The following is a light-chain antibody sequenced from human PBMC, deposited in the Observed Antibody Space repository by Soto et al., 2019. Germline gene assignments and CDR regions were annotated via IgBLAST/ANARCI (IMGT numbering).Light chain of an antibody. CDR1: QSVRSN. V-gene: IGKV3-15*01. CDR3: QQYDVWPPLT. CDR2: DAS. Sequence: IVLTQSPATLSVSPGERATLSCRASQSVRSNLAWYQQKPGQAPRLLIYDASIRATSIPTRFSASGSGTDFTLIITRLQSEDYAVYYCQQYDVWPPLTFGGGTKVEIK. J-gene: IGKJ4*01.